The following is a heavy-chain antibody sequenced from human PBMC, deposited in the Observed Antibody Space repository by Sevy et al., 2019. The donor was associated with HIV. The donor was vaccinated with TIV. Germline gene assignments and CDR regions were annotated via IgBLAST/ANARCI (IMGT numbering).Heavy chain of an antibody. V-gene: IGHV1-69*13. CDR2: IIPIFGTA. Sequence: ASVKVSCKASGGTFSSYAISWVRLAPGQGLEWMGGIIPIFGTANYAQKFQGRVTITADESTSTAYMELSSLRSEDTAVYYCARDPGVFGRDYYYGMDVWGQGTTVTVSS. CDR1: GGTFSSYA. J-gene: IGHJ6*02. D-gene: IGHD3-3*01. CDR3: ARDPGVFGRDYYYGMDV.